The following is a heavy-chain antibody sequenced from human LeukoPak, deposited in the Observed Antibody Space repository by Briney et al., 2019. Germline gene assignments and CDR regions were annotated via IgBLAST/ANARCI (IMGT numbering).Heavy chain of an antibody. J-gene: IGHJ3*02. V-gene: IGHV3-11*05. CDR2: ISSSSSYT. CDR1: GFTFSDYY. D-gene: IGHD3-10*01. Sequence: KSGGSLRLSCAASGFTFSDYYMSWIRQAPGKGLEWVSYISSSSSYTNYADSVTGRFTISRDKAKNSLDMQMKSLRAEAAAVYYWARDSVGWSGELSGAFDIWGQGTMVTVSS. CDR3: ARDSVGWSGELSGAFDI.